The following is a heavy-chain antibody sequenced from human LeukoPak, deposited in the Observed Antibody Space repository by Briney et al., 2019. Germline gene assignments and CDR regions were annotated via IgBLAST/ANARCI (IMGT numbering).Heavy chain of an antibody. D-gene: IGHD3-22*01. V-gene: IGHV5-51*01. CDR2: IYPGDSDT. J-gene: IGHJ1*01. CDR3: ARQAHYYDSSGYPEYFQH. Sequence: GESLKISCKGSGYSFTSYWIGWVRQMPGKGLEWMGIIYPGDSDTRYSPSFQGQVTISADKSISTAYLQWNSLKASDTAMYYCARQAHYYDSSGYPEYFQHWGQGTLVTVSS. CDR1: GYSFTSYW.